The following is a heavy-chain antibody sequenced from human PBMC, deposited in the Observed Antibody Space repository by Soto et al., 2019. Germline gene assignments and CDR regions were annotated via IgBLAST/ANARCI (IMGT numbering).Heavy chain of an antibody. CDR3: VRTTYTSNWNLDY. Sequence: GGSLRLSCEVSGFTFGDHYMDWVRQAPGKGLEWVGRSRNKANSYTTEYAASVKGRFTISRDDSKNSLYLQMSSLKTEDTAVYYCVRTTYTSNWNLDYWGQGTLVTVSS. D-gene: IGHD1-20*01. J-gene: IGHJ4*02. V-gene: IGHV3-72*01. CDR2: SRNKANSYTT. CDR1: GFTFGDHY.